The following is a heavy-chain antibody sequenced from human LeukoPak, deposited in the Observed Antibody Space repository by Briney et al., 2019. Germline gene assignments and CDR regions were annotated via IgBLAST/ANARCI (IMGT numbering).Heavy chain of an antibody. Sequence: GGSLRLSCAASGFTFSSYGMHWVRQAPGKGLEWVAFIRYDGSNKYYADSVKGRFTISRDNSKNTLYLQMNSLRAEDTAVYYCAKDHRSGSFAPDVFDIWGQGTMVTVSS. V-gene: IGHV3-30*02. J-gene: IGHJ3*02. CDR1: GFTFSSYG. D-gene: IGHD1-26*01. CDR3: AKDHRSGSFAPDVFDI. CDR2: IRYDGSNK.